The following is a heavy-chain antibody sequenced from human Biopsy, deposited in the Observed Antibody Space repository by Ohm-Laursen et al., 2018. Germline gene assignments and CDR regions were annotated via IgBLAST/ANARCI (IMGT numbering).Heavy chain of an antibody. CDR2: ITSRSGYK. Sequence: SLRLSCAAAGFSFTSYTMNWVRQVPGKGLEWVSSITSRSGYKYYADSVKGRFTISRDNAKNSLYLQMNSLRAEDTAVYYCTRLAYYYYYGMDVWGQGTTVTVSS. J-gene: IGHJ6*02. CDR3: TRLAYYYYYGMDV. CDR1: GFSFTSYT. V-gene: IGHV3-21*01. D-gene: IGHD2-21*01.